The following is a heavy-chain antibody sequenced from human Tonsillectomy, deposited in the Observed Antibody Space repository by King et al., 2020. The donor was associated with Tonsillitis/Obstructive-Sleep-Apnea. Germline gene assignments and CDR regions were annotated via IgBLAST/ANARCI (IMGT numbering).Heavy chain of an antibody. V-gene: IGHV4-34*01. CDR2: INHSGST. CDR1: GGSFSGYY. D-gene: IGHD2-2*01. Sequence: VQLQQWGAGLLTPSETLSLTCAVYGGSFSGYYWSWIRQPPGKGLEWIGEINHSGSTNYNPSLKSRVTISVDTSKNQFSLKLSSVTAADTAVYYCATRADCSSTSCSNWFDPWGQGTLVTVSS. CDR3: ATRADCSSTSCSNWFDP. J-gene: IGHJ5*02.